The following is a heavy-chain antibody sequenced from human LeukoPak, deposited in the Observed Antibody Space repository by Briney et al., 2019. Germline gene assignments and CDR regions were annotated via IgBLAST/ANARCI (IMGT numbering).Heavy chain of an antibody. CDR1: GFTFSSYS. D-gene: IGHD4-23*01. J-gene: IGHJ4*02. Sequence: GGSLRLSCAASGFTFSSYSMNWVRQAPGKGLEWVSYISSSGSTIYYADSVKGRFTISRDNAKNSLYLQMNSLRAEDTAVYYCASTTVVTPDYDYWGQGTLVTVSS. CDR3: ASTTVVTPDYDY. CDR2: ISSSGSTI. V-gene: IGHV3-48*01.